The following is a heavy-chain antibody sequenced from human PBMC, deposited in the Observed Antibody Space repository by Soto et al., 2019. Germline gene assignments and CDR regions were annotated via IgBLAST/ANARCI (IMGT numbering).Heavy chain of an antibody. V-gene: IGHV3-30*18. Sequence: GGSLRLSCAASGFTFSSYGMHWVRQAPGKGLEWVAVISYDGSNKYYADSVKGRFTISRDNSKNTLYLQMNSLRAEDTAVYYCAKGKASTVTTRSLYFDYWGQGTLVTVSS. CDR1: GFTFSSYG. CDR2: ISYDGSNK. J-gene: IGHJ4*02. D-gene: IGHD4-17*01. CDR3: AKGKASTVTTRSLYFDY.